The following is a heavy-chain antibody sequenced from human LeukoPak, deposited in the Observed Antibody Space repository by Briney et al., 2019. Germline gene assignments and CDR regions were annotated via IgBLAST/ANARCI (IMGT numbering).Heavy chain of an antibody. CDR1: GFTFSSYG. CDR2: ISYDGSNK. J-gene: IGHJ6*02. V-gene: IGHV3-30*18. Sequence: PGGSLRLSCAASGFTFSSYGMHWVRQAPGKGLEWVAVISYDGSNKYYADSVKGRFTISRDNSKNTLYLQMNSLRAEDTAVYYCAKDLRFLARAVAGTEDPFYYYYGMDVWGQGTTVTVSS. D-gene: IGHD6-19*01. CDR3: AKDLRFLARAVAGTEDPFYYYYGMDV.